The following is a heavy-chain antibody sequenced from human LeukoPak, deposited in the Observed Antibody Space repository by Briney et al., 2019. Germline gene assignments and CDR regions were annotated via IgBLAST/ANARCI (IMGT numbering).Heavy chain of an antibody. CDR1: GFSFTSYV. CDR3: AKVPSYTVFSYYGMDV. D-gene: IGHD3-16*02. CDR2: ITASGGST. Sequence: TGGSLRLSCAASGFSFTSYVMSWVRQAPGKGLEWVSGITASGGSTYYTDSVKGRFTISRDNSKNTLYLQMNSLRVEDTALYFCAKVPSYTVFSYYGMDVWGQGTTVTVSS. J-gene: IGHJ6*02. V-gene: IGHV3-23*01.